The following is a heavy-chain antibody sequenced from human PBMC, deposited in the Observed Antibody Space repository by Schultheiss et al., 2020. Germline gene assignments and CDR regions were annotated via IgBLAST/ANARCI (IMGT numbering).Heavy chain of an antibody. CDR1: GYTFTDYD. CDR2: ISAYNGFT. CDR3: ARDYSRLVGAAVPGF. D-gene: IGHD2-15*01. V-gene: IGHV1-18*01. J-gene: IGHJ4*02. Sequence: GESLKISCKASGYTFTDYDISWVRQAPGQGLEWMGWISAYNGFTNYAQNLQGRITMTTDTSTSTAYMELRSLRSDDTAVYYCARDYSRLVGAAVPGFWGQGTLVTVSS.